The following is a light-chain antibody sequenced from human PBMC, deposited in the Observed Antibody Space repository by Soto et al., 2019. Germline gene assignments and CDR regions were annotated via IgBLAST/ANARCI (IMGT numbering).Light chain of an antibody. J-gene: IGLJ2*01. CDR2: GNS. CDR3: QSYDSSLSVV. V-gene: IGLV1-40*01. CDR1: SSNIGAGYD. Sequence: QSVLTQPPSVSGAPGQRVTISCTGSSSNIGAGYDVHWYQQLPGTAPKLLIYGNSTRPAGVPDRFSGSKSRTSASLAITGLQAEDEADYYCQSYDSSLSVVFGGGTKVTVL.